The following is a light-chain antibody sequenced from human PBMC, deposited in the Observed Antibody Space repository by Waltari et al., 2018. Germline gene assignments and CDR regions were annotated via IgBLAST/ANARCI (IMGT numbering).Light chain of an antibody. CDR2: VNCDDSH. CDR1: SGHSDYI. V-gene: IGLV4-69*01. Sequence: QPVLTQSHSASASLGASVKLTCTLTSGHSDYIIAWHQQQPEKGPRFLMKVNCDDSHNDGDGISVRCSGSSAGAERYRTISSLQAEDEGDSYCQTWGSGIVVFGGGSKVTVL. CDR3: QTWGSGIVV. J-gene: IGLJ2*01.